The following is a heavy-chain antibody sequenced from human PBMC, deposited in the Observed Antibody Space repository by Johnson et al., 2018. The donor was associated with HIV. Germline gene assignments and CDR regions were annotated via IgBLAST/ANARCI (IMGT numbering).Heavy chain of an antibody. J-gene: IGHJ3*02. V-gene: IGHV3-7*03. CDR3: ARDGYSGGFDI. D-gene: IGHD2-21*01. CDR2: IKQDGSEK. Sequence: MQLVESGGGVVQPGGSLRLSCAASGFTFSSYAMHWVRQAPGKGLEWVANIKQDGSEKYYVDSVKGRFTISRDNAKNSLYLQMNSLKIEDTAVYYCARDGYSGGFDIWGQGTMVTVSP. CDR1: GFTFSSYA.